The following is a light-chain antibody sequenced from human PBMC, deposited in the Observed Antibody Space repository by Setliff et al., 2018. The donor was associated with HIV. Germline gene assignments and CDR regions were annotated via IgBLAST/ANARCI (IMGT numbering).Light chain of an antibody. V-gene: IGLV2-14*02. CDR2: EVS. Sequence: QSVLTQPASVSGSPGQSITISCTGTSSDVGSYNLVSWYQQHPGKAPKLMIYEVSKRPSGVSNRFSGSKSGNTASLTISGLQAEDEADYYCASYITTNTPYAFGSGTKVTVL. CDR3: ASYITTNTPYA. J-gene: IGLJ1*01. CDR1: SSDVGSYNL.